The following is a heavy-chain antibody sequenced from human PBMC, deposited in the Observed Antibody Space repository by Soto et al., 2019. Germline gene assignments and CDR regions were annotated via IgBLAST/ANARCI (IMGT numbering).Heavy chain of an antibody. J-gene: IGHJ4*02. CDR3: ARTWWLRFGLDY. Sequence: PSETLSLTCAVYGGSFSGYYWSWIRQPPGKGLEWIGEINHSGSTDYNPSLKSRVTISVDTSKNQFSLKLSSVTAADTAVYYCARTWWLRFGLDYWGQGTLVTVSS. V-gene: IGHV4-34*01. CDR2: INHSGST. D-gene: IGHD5-12*01. CDR1: GGSFSGYY.